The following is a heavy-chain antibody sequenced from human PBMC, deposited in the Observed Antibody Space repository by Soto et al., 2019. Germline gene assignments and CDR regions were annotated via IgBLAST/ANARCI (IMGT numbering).Heavy chain of an antibody. CDR3: AKAPGVIVPYDAFDI. V-gene: IGHV4-59*01. D-gene: IGHD3-22*01. Sequence: SETLSLTCSVSGGSLSFNYWSWIRQVPGKGLEWIGYIFYSGNTNYNPSLKSRVTISVDTSKNHFSLNLSSLTAADTAVYYCAKAPGVIVPYDAFDIWGQGTMVNVS. J-gene: IGHJ3*02. CDR1: GGSLSFNY. CDR2: IFYSGNT.